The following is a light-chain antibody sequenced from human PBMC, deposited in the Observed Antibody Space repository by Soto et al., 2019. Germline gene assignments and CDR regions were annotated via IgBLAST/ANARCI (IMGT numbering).Light chain of an antibody. V-gene: IGKV1-33*01. J-gene: IGKJ3*01. CDR1: QDISNY. Sequence: DIQMTQSPSSLSASAGDRVTITCQASQDISNYLNWYQQKPGKAPKLLIYESSNLETGVPSRFSGSESGTDFTLTISSLQPEDIATYYCQQYANLPFTFGPGTKVDIK. CDR3: QQYANLPFT. CDR2: ESS.